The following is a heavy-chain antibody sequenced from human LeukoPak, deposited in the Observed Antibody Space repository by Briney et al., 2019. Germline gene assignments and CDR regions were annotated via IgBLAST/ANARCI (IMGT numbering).Heavy chain of an antibody. D-gene: IGHD3-22*01. V-gene: IGHV4-59*08. Sequence: SEALSLTCTVSGGSISSYYWSWIRQPPGKGLEWIGYIYYSGSTNHNPSLKSRVTISVDTSKNQFSLKPSSVTAADTAVYYCARGYYYDSSGYPDYWGQGTLVTVSS. CDR2: IYYSGST. CDR1: GGSISSYY. J-gene: IGHJ4*02. CDR3: ARGYYYDSSGYPDY.